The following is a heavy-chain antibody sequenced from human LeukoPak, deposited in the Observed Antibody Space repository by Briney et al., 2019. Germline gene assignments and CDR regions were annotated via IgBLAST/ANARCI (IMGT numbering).Heavy chain of an antibody. D-gene: IGHD3-10*01. CDR3: AKVGLWFGELSWFDP. CDR1: GFTFSSYG. CDR2: ISYDGSNK. V-gene: IGHV3-30*18. Sequence: GRSLRLSCAASGFTFSSYGMHWVREAPGKGLEWGADISYDGSNKYYADSVKGRFTISRDNSKNTLYLQMNSLRAEDTAVYYCAKVGLWFGELSWFDPWGQGTLVTVSS. J-gene: IGHJ5*02.